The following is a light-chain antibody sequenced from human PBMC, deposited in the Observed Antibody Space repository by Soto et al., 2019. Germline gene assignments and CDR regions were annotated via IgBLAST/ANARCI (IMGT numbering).Light chain of an antibody. CDR1: QTISSW. J-gene: IGKJ5*01. CDR2: KAS. V-gene: IGKV1-5*03. CDR3: QQTFSTSIT. Sequence: DIQMTQSPSTLSGSVGDRVTITCRASQTISSWLAWYQQKPGKAPKLLIYKASTLKSGVPSRFSGSGSGTEFTLTISSLQPDDFATYYCQQTFSTSITFGQGTRLEI.